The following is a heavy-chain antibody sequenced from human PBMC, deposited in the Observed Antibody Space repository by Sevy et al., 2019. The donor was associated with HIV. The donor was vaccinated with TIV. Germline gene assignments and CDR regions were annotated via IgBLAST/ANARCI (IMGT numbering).Heavy chain of an antibody. CDR1: GFTVSSNY. D-gene: IGHD3-22*01. J-gene: IGHJ3*02. CDR2: IYSGGST. CDR3: ASPYYYDSSGQRTHAFDI. V-gene: IGHV3-53*01. Sequence: GESLKISCAASGFTVSSNYMSWVRQAPGKGLEWVSVIYSGGSTYYADSVKGRFTISRDNSKNTLYLKMNSLRAEDTAVYYCASPYYYDSSGQRTHAFDIWGQGTMVTVSS.